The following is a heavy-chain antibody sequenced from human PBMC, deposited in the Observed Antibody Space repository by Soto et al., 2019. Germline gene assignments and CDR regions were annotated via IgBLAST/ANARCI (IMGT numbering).Heavy chain of an antibody. CDR1: GFSLSTDGVG. D-gene: IGHD2-2*01. Sequence: QITLKESGPTLVKPTQPLTLTCTFSGFSLSTDGVGVGWIRQPPGKALEWLALIYWDDDQRYSPSLKTRLTITKDTAKNQVVLTMTNMDPVDTATDFYSHAYGGTSWPNDAFDVWGQGTVVTVSS. CDR2: IYWDDDQ. CDR3: SHAYGGTSWPNDAFDV. V-gene: IGHV2-5*02. J-gene: IGHJ3*01.